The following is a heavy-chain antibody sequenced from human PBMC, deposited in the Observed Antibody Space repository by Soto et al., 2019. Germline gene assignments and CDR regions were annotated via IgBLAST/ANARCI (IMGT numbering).Heavy chain of an antibody. CDR1: GFTFSNFA. J-gene: IGHJ4*02. CDR3: AKDLVEGDAYPIFHY. CDR2: IDSRGYNT. V-gene: IGHV3-23*01. D-gene: IGHD3-16*01. Sequence: DVQLLESGGGLVQPGGSLTLSCVASGFTFSNFAMSWVRQAPGEGLEWISLIDSRGYNTYYADSVKGRFTLSRDNSHNTLFLQMNSLRAEDTALYYCAKDLVEGDAYPIFHYWGQGTLVTVSS.